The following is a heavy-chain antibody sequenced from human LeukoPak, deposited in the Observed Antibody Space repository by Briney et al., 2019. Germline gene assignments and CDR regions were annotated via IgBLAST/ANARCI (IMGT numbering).Heavy chain of an antibody. Sequence: PSETLSLTCTVSGGSISSYYWSWIRQPPGKGLEWIGYIYYSGSTNYNPSLKSRVTISVDTSKSQFSLKLSSVTAADTAVYYCARGEGIVGATFHYWGQGTLVTVSS. CDR1: GGSISSYY. CDR3: ARGEGIVGATFHY. J-gene: IGHJ4*02. D-gene: IGHD1-26*01. CDR2: IYYSGST. V-gene: IGHV4-59*01.